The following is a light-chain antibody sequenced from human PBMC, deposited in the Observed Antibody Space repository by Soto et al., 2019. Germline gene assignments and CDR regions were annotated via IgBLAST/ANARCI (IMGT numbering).Light chain of an antibody. Sequence: EIVLTQSPATLSLSPGERATLSCRASQSISTYLAWYQQKPGQAPRLLIYDASNRATGIPARFSGSGSGTDFTLTISRLEPEVFAVYYCQQRSNWITFGQGTRLEIK. CDR3: QQRSNWIT. CDR2: DAS. CDR1: QSISTY. V-gene: IGKV3-11*01. J-gene: IGKJ5*01.